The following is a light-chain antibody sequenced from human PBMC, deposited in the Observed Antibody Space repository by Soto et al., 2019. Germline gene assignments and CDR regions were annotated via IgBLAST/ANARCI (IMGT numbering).Light chain of an antibody. CDR1: QSIRSNY. Sequence: EIVLTQSPGTLSLSPGERGTLSCRASQSIRSNYLAWYQQKPGQAPRLLIYAASSRATGIPDRFSGSGSGTDFTLTISRLEPEDFAVYYCQQYGSSPWTFGQGTKVEI. CDR2: AAS. J-gene: IGKJ1*01. V-gene: IGKV3-20*01. CDR3: QQYGSSPWT.